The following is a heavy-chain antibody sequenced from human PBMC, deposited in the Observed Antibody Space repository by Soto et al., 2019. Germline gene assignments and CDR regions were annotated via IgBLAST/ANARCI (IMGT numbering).Heavy chain of an antibody. CDR3: ARVYCSGGGCYGIDY. Sequence: QVQLVQSGAEVKKPGASVKISCKASGDTFTSYYMHWVRQAPGQGLEWMGIINPSGDTSYAQKFQGRVTRTRATSTSTVYMELSSLRSEDTAVYYCARVYCSGGGCYGIDYGGQGTLVTVSS. D-gene: IGHD2-15*01. CDR1: GDTFTSYY. V-gene: IGHV1-46*01. CDR2: INPSGDT. J-gene: IGHJ4*02.